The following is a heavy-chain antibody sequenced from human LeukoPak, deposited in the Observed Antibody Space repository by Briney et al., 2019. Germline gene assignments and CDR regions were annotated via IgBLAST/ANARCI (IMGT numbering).Heavy chain of an antibody. CDR1: GGSISSYY. J-gene: IGHJ4*02. Sequence: PSEALSPTCTVSGGSISSYYWSWIRQPPGKGLEWIGYIYYSGSTNYNPSLKSRVTISGDTSKNQFSLRLSSVTAADTAVYYCARASYSYDINGWVPFDYWSQGTLVTVSS. CDR2: IYYSGST. V-gene: IGHV4-59*08. CDR3: ARASYSYDINGWVPFDY. D-gene: IGHD3-22*01.